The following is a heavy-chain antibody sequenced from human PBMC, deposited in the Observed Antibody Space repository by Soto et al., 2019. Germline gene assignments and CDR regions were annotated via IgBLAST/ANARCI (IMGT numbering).Heavy chain of an antibody. J-gene: IGHJ4*02. CDR2: IFYSGST. Sequence: QVQLQESGPGLVKPSQTLSLTCTVSGGSXSSGNYYWSWIRQHPGKGVEWIGYIFYSGSTYYNPSLKSRVTISVNTSKNQFSLKLSSVTAADTAVYYCARGGSVDIVVVAAIDYWGQGTLVTVSS. CDR3: ARGGSVDIVVVAAIDY. CDR1: GGSXSSGNYY. D-gene: IGHD2-15*01. V-gene: IGHV4-31*03.